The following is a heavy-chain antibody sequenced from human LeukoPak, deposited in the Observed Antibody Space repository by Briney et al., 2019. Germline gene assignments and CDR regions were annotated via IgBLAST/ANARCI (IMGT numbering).Heavy chain of an antibody. J-gene: IGHJ4*02. Sequence: PSETLSLTCAVYGGSFSGYYWSWIRQPPGKGLEWIGEINHSGSTNYNPSLKSRVTISVDRSKNQFSLKLSSVTAADTAVYYCATAKDSSGYWDYWGQGTLVTVSS. V-gene: IGHV4-34*01. D-gene: IGHD3-22*01. CDR1: GGSFSGYY. CDR3: ATAKDSSGYWDY. CDR2: INHSGST.